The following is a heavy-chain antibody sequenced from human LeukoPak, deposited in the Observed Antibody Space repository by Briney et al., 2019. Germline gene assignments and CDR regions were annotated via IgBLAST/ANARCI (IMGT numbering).Heavy chain of an antibody. V-gene: IGHV3-23*01. J-gene: IGHJ4*02. CDR2: ISGSGGST. Sequence: GGSLRLSCAASGFTFGSYAMSWVRQAPGKGLEWVSAISGSGGSTYYADSVKGRFTISRDNSKNTLYLQMNSLRAEDTAVYYCANPKRGVAGNFDYWGQGTLVTVSS. CDR3: ANPKRGVAGNFDY. CDR1: GFTFGSYA. D-gene: IGHD6-19*01.